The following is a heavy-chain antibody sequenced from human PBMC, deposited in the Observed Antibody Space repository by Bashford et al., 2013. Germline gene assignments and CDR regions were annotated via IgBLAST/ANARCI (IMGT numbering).Heavy chain of an antibody. CDR3: ARDRGGDLGGYYYFDY. J-gene: IGHJ4*02. CDR1: GYTFTGYY. CDR2: INPNSGGT. V-gene: IGHV1-2*02. Sequence: ASVKVSCKASGYTFTGYYMHWVRQAPGQGLEWMGWINPNSGGTNYAQKFQGRVTMTRDTSISTAYMELSRLRSDDTAVYYCARDRGGDLGGYYYFDYWGQGTLVTVSS. D-gene: IGHD3-10*01.